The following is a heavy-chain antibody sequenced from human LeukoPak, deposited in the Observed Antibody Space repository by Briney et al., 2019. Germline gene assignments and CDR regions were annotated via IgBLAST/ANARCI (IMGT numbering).Heavy chain of an antibody. Sequence: ASVKVSCKASGYTFTNYDINWVRQATGQGLEWMGWMNPNSGNTGYAQKFQGRVTMTRNTSISTAYMELSSLRSEDTAVYYCEIGSSYPYYYGMDVWGQGTTVTVSS. CDR2: MNPNSGNT. V-gene: IGHV1-8*01. D-gene: IGHD2-15*01. CDR1: GYTFTNYD. J-gene: IGHJ6*02. CDR3: EIGSSYPYYYGMDV.